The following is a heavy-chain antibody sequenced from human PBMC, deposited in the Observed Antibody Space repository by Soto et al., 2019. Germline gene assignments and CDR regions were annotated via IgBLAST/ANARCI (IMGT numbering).Heavy chain of an antibody. CDR1: GFTFSSYA. Sequence: PGGSLRLSCAASGFTFSSYAMHWVRQAPGKGLEWVAVISYDGSNKYYADSVKGRFTISRDNSKNTLYLQMNSLRAEDTAVYYCARDGLDSGYDFDYWGQGTLVTVS. CDR2: ISYDGSNK. CDR3: ARDGLDSGYDFDY. V-gene: IGHV3-30-3*01. D-gene: IGHD5-12*01. J-gene: IGHJ4*02.